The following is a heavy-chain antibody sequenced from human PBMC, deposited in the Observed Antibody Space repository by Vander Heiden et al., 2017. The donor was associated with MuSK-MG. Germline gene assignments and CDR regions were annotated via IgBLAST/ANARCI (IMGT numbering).Heavy chain of an antibody. CDR2: ISWNSGSI. Sequence: AASGFTFDDYAMHWVRQAPGKGLEWVSGISWNSGSIDYADSVKGRFTISRDNAKNSLYMQMNSLRAEDTALYYCAKDTGADGFGAYFDYWGQGTLVTVYS. D-gene: IGHD3-16*01. J-gene: IGHJ4*02. V-gene: IGHV3-9*01. CDR3: AKDTGADGFGAYFDY. CDR1: GFTFDDYA.